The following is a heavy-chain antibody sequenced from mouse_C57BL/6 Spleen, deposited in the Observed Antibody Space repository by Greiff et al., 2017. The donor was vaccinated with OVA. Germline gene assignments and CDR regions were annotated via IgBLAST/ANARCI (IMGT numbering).Heavy chain of an antibody. CDR1: GYTFTSYW. V-gene: IGHV1-50*01. D-gene: IGHD2-1*01. Sequence: QVQLQQPGAELVKPGASVKLSCKASGYTFTSYWMQWVKQRPGQGLEWIGEIDPSDSYTNYNQKFKGKATLTVDTSSSTAYMQLSSLTSEDSAVYYCAMVYCPIGGFAYWGQGTLVTVSA. CDR3: AMVYCPIGGFAY. CDR2: IDPSDSYT. J-gene: IGHJ3*01.